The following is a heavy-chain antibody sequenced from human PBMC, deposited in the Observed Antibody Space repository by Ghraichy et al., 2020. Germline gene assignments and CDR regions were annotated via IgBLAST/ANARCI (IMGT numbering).Heavy chain of an antibody. Sequence: GESLRLSCAASGFTFSRYGMHWVRQAPGKGLEWVAVTSYDGNNKNYADSVKGRFTISRDNSKNTLYLQMNSLRAEDTAVYSCAKERDSSGYYSFRGDYYGMDVWGQGTTVSVSS. CDR2: TSYDGNNK. CDR3: AKERDSSGYYSFRGDYYGMDV. CDR1: GFTFSRYG. D-gene: IGHD3-22*01. V-gene: IGHV3-30*18. J-gene: IGHJ6*02.